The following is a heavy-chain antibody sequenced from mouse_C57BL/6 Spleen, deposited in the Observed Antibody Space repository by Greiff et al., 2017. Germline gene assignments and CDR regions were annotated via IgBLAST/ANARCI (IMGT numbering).Heavy chain of an antibody. CDR1: GFSLTSYG. V-gene: IGHV2-5*01. Sequence: VKLVESGPGLVQPSQSLSITCTVSGFSLTSYGVHWVRQSPGKGLEWLGVIWRGGSTDYNAAFMSRLSITKDNSKSQVFFKMNSLQADETAIYYCAKMETGTNYAMDYWGQGTSVTVSS. J-gene: IGHJ4*01. CDR3: AKMETGTNYAMDY. CDR2: IWRGGST. D-gene: IGHD4-1*01.